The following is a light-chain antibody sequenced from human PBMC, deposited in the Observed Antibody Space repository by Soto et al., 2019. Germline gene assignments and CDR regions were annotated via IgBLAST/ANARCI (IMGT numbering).Light chain of an antibody. V-gene: IGKV1-5*03. J-gene: IGKJ1*01. Sequence: DIQMTQSPSTLSASVGDRVTITCRARQSISSWLAWYQQKPGKAPKLLIYKASSLESGVPSRFSGSGSVTEFTLTISSLQPDDFATYYCQQYNSYSWTVGQGTKV. CDR2: KAS. CDR1: QSISSW. CDR3: QQYNSYSWT.